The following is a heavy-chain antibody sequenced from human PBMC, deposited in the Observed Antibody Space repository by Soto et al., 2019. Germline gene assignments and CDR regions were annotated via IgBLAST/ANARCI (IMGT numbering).Heavy chain of an antibody. J-gene: IGHJ5*02. Sequence: GGSLRLSCAASGVTFSAYAMNWVRRAPGKELEWVSGISGNGGSIYYADSVKGRFTISRDNFKNTIYLQMNSLRADDTVMYYCARSLRPLSWFDPWGQGTLVTVSS. CDR1: GVTFSAYA. CDR3: ARSLRPLSWFDP. CDR2: ISGNGGSI. D-gene: IGHD3-10*01. V-gene: IGHV3-23*01.